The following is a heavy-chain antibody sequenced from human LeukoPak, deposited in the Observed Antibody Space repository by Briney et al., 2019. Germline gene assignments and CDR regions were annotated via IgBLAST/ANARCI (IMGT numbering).Heavy chain of an antibody. J-gene: IGHJ3*02. CDR2: IYYSGDT. CDR1: GGSFTPYY. V-gene: IGHV4-59*01. D-gene: IGHD3-9*01. Sequence: SETLSLTCTVSGGSFTPYYWNWIRQPPGKGLEWIGHIYYSGDTDYNPSLKSRVTISLDTSENHFSLTLTSMTAAGTAVYYCARGFDGPNAFDIWGQGTMITVSS. CDR3: ARGFDGPNAFDI.